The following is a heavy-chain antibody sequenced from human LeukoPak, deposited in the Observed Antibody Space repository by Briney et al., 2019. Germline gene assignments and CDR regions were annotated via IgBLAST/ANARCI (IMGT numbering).Heavy chain of an antibody. Sequence: GASVKVSCKASGYTFTSYGISLVRQAPGQGLEWMGWISAYNGNTNYAQKLQGRVTMTTDTSTSTAYMELRSLRSDDTAVYYCASARGSYNWNYHWFDPWGQGTLVTVSS. V-gene: IGHV1-18*01. J-gene: IGHJ5*02. CDR3: ASARGSYNWNYHWFDP. D-gene: IGHD1-7*01. CDR2: ISAYNGNT. CDR1: GYTFTSYG.